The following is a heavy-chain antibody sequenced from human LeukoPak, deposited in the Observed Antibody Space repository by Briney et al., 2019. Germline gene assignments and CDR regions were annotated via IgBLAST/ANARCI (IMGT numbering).Heavy chain of an antibody. J-gene: IGHJ4*02. Sequence: ASVKVSCKASGYIFTSYGIIWVRQAPGQGLEWMGGISAYNGNTNYAQKLQGRVTVTTDTYTSTVYMELRSLRSDDTAVYYCARVPRGGTIFGVVIMDYWGQGTLVTVSS. CDR2: ISAYNGNT. CDR1: GYIFTSYG. V-gene: IGHV1-18*01. D-gene: IGHD3-3*01. CDR3: ARVPRGGTIFGVVIMDY.